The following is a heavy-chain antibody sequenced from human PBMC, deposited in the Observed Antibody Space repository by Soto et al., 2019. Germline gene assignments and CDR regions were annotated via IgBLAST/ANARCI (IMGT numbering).Heavy chain of an antibody. D-gene: IGHD3-3*01. V-gene: IGHV3-74*01. CDR2: INSDGSST. CDR3: AREGYYDFWSGYWRSHYYGMDV. J-gene: IGHJ6*02. CDR1: GFTFSSYW. Sequence: GGSLRLSCAASGFTFSSYWMHWVRQAPGKGLVWVPRINSDGSSTSYADSVKGRFTISRDNAKNTLYLQMNSLRAEDTAVYYCAREGYYDFWSGYWRSHYYGMDVWGQGTTVTV.